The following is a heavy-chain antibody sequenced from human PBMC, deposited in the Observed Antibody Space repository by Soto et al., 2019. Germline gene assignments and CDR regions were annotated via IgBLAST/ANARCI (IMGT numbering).Heavy chain of an antibody. CDR2: IYYSGST. CDR3: ARVLFGSRSWYTGDYYFDY. CDR1: GGSVSSGIYY. Sequence: PSERLSLTCTVSGGSVSSGIYYWTWNLQPPGKVLEWIGYIYYSGSTNYNPSLKSRVTISVDTSKNQFSLKLSSVTAADTAVYYCARVLFGSRSWYTGDYYFDYWGQGTLVTVYS. J-gene: IGHJ4*02. V-gene: IGHV4-61*01. D-gene: IGHD6-13*01.